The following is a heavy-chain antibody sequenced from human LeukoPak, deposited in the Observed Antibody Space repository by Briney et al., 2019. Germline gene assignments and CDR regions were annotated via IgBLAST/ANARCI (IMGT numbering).Heavy chain of an antibody. CDR1: GYTFTSYG. D-gene: IGHD6-6*01. Sequence: ASVKVSCKASGYTFTSYGISWVRQAPGQGLEWMGWISAYNGNTNYAQKLQGRVTMTTDTSTSTAYMELRSLRSDDTAVYYCARDRHLSSYSRYYYYYGMDVWGQGTTVTVSS. CDR3: ARDRHLSSYSRYYYYYGMDV. V-gene: IGHV1-18*01. CDR2: ISAYNGNT. J-gene: IGHJ6*02.